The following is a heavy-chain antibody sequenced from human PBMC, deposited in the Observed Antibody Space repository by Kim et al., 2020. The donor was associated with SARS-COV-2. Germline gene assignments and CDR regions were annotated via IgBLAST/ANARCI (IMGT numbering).Heavy chain of an antibody. CDR1: GFTFSSYE. D-gene: IGHD5-18*01. CDR3: AGTSISIQLWTEGDY. CDR2: ISSTGRTI. V-gene: IGHV3-48*03. Sequence: GGSLRLSCAASGFTFSSYEMNWVRQAPGKGLEWVSDISSTGRTIYYADSVKGRFTISRDNTKNSLYLQMNSLRAEDTAVYYCAGTSISIQLWTEGDYWGQGTLVTVSS. J-gene: IGHJ4*02.